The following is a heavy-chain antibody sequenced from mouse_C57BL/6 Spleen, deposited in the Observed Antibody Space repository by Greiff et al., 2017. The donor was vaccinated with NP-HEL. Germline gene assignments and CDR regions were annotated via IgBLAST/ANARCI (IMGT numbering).Heavy chain of an antibody. CDR2: ISSGGSYT. V-gene: IGHV5-6*01. J-gene: IGHJ1*03. CDR1: GFTFSSYG. Sequence: EVLVESGGDLVKPGGSLKLSCAASGFTFSSYGMSWVRQTPDKRLEWVATISSGGSYTYYPDSVKGRFTISRDNAKNTLYLQMSSLKSEDTAMYYCARHDDYDRGVYWYFDVWGTGTTVTVSS. D-gene: IGHD2-4*01. CDR3: ARHDDYDRGVYWYFDV.